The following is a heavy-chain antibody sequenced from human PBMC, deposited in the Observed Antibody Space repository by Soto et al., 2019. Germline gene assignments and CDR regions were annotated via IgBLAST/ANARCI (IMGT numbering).Heavy chain of an antibody. D-gene: IGHD3-16*01. Sequence: GGSLRLSCAASGFTFSTSTMNWVRQAPGQGLEWVSSISSSTYTYYAASVKGRFTISRDNAKNSLYLQMNSLRAEDTAVYYCARGGSPENVRVVSSPPPDYWGQGTLVTVSS. CDR1: GFTFSTST. CDR3: ARGGSPENVRVVSSPPPDY. J-gene: IGHJ4*02. CDR2: ISSSTYT. V-gene: IGHV3-21*01.